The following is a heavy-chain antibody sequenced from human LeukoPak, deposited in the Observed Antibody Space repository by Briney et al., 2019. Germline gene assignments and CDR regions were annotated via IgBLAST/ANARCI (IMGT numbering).Heavy chain of an antibody. Sequence: PSETLSLTCAVYGGSSSGYYWSWIRQPPGKGLEWIGEINHRGSTNYNPSLKSRVTISVDTSKNQFSLKLSSVTAADTAVYYCARLGYYYAVDPWGQGTLVTVSS. J-gene: IGHJ5*02. CDR3: ARLGYYYAVDP. D-gene: IGHD3-10*01. CDR2: INHRGST. V-gene: IGHV4-34*01. CDR1: GGSSSGYY.